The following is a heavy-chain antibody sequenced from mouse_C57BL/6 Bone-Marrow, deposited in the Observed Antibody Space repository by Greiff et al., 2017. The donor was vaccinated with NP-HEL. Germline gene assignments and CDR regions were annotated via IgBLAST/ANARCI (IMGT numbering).Heavy chain of an antibody. CDR1: GYTFTDYN. D-gene: IGHD1-1*01. J-gene: IGHJ4*01. V-gene: IGHV1-22*01. CDR2: INPNNGGT. CDR3: ASPLYGSSSRNAMDY. Sequence: EVQLQQSGPELVKPGASVKMSCKASGYTFTDYNMHWVKQSHGKSLEWIGYINPNNGGTSYNQKFKGKATLTVNKSSSTAYMELRSLTSEDSAVYYCASPLYGSSSRNAMDYWGQGTSVTVSS.